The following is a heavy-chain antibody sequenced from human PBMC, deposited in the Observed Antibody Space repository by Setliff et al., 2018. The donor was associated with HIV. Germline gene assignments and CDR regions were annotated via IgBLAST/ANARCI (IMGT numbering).Heavy chain of an antibody. CDR2: ISAYNGNT. CDR3: ARDQVAVIAAAFTGECAFDI. D-gene: IGHD6-13*01. Sequence: ASVKVSCKASGYTFTSYGISWVRQAPGQGLEWMGWISAYNGNTNYEQKLQGRVTMTTDTSTSTAYMELRSLRSDDTAVYYCARDQVAVIAAAFTGECAFDIWGQGTMVTVSS. J-gene: IGHJ3*02. CDR1: GYTFTSYG. V-gene: IGHV1-18*01.